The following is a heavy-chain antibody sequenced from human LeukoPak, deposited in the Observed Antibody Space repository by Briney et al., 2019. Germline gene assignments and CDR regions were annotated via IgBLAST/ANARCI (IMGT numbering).Heavy chain of an antibody. D-gene: IGHD2-15*01. J-gene: IGHJ2*01. CDR1: GFTFNAYY. Sequence: GASVKVSRKASGFTFNAYYIHWVRQAPGQGLEWMGWINPNTGDTNFAQKFQGRVAMTRDTSLSTAYMDLSRLTSDDTAVCYCARDWPGISLHFDLWGRGTLITVSS. CDR2: INPNTGDT. CDR3: ARDWPGISLHFDL. V-gene: IGHV1-2*02.